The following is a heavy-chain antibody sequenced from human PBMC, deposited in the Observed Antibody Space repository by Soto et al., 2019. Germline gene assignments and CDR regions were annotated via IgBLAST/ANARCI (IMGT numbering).Heavy chain of an antibody. J-gene: IGHJ4*02. CDR2: INPASGST. V-gene: IGHV1-46*01. CDR1: GYTFTHYY. Sequence: QVQLVQTGAEVKTPGASVKVSCRTSGYTFTHYYIHWVRQAPGQGLEWLGIINPASGSTNYAQDFQGRVTLTMDTSTTTVYMELSGLRAEDTAIFYCERDLAAGDHWGQGTLVTVSS. CDR3: ERDLAAGDH. D-gene: IGHD6-13*01.